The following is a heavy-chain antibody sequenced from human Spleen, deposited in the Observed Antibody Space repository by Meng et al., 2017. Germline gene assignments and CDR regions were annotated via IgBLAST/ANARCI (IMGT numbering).Heavy chain of an antibody. J-gene: IGHJ4*02. V-gene: IGHV4-34*01. CDR1: GGSFSGYS. Sequence: QVQLQQWGAGLLKPSETLSLTCAVYGGSFSGYSGSWIRQPPGKGLEWIGEINHSGSTNYNPSLKSRVTISVDTSKNQFSLKLSSVTAADTAVYYCARVAYRWGGDCSYFDYWGQGTLVTVSS. CDR2: INHSGST. CDR3: ARVAYRWGGDCSYFDY. D-gene: IGHD2-21*02.